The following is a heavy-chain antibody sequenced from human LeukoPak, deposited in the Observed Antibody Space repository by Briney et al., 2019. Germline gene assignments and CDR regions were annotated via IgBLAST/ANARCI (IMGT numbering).Heavy chain of an antibody. V-gene: IGHV3-48*03. CDR1: GFTFSSYE. CDR2: ISSSGSTI. D-gene: IGHD3-10*01. CDR3: ARMVRGVLDY. J-gene: IGHJ4*02. Sequence: GGSLRLSCAASGFTFSSYEMNWVRQAPGKGLEWVSYISSSGSTIYYADSVKGRFTISRDDAKNSLYLQMNSLRAEDTAVYYCARMVRGVLDYWGQGTLVTVSS.